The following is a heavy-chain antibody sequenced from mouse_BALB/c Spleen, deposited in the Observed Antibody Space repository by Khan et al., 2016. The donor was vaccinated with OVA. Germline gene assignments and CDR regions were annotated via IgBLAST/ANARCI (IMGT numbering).Heavy chain of an antibody. CDR1: GFTFSGFG. CDR3: ARTGYYYCDY. D-gene: IGHD2-3*01. Sequence: EVELVESGGGLVQPGGSRKLSCAASGFTFSGFGMHWVRQAPEKGLEWVAYISSGSSTIYYADTVKGRFTLSTDNPKNTLFLQMASLRSEDTAMYYCARTGYYYCDYWGQGTTLTVSA. V-gene: IGHV5-17*02. J-gene: IGHJ2*01. CDR2: ISSGSSTI.